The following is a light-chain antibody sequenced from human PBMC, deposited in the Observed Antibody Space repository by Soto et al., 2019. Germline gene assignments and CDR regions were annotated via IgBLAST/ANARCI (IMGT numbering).Light chain of an antibody. Sequence: DIQMTQSPSTLSASEGDRVTMTCRASQSISSWLAWYQQKPGKAPKLPISDASSLESGVPSRFSGSGSGTEFTLTISSLQPDDFATYYCQQYNTYSRTFGQGTKVEIK. V-gene: IGKV1-5*01. CDR3: QQYNTYSRT. CDR2: DAS. J-gene: IGKJ1*01. CDR1: QSISSW.